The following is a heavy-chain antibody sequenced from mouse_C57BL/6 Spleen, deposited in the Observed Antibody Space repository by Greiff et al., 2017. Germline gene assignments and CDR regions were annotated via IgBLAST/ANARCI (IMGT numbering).Heavy chain of an antibody. CDR3: ARRIGNYYAMDY. CDR1: GYTFTSYW. CDR2: IDPSDSYT. V-gene: IGHV1-50*01. J-gene: IGHJ4*01. D-gene: IGHD3-1*01. Sequence: VQLQQPGAELVKPGASVKLSCKASGYTFTSYWMQWVKQRPGQGLEWIGEIDPSDSYTNYNQKFKGKATLTVDTSSSTAYMQLSSLTSEDSAVYYCARRIGNYYAMDYWGQGTSVTVSS.